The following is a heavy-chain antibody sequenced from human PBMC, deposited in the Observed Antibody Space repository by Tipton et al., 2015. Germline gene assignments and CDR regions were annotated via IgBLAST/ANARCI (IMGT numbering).Heavy chain of an antibody. CDR2: IYYSGST. D-gene: IGHD3-10*01. CDR1: GVTFSSYA. CDR3: ARLRETYGSDSDNWFDP. Sequence: LRLSCAVSGVTFSSYAMTWVRQAPGKGLEWIGYIYYSGSTHYNPSLKSRVTISVDTSKNQFSLKLSSVTAADTAVYYCARLRETYGSDSDNWFDPWGQGTLVTVSS. V-gene: IGHV4-59*01. J-gene: IGHJ5*02.